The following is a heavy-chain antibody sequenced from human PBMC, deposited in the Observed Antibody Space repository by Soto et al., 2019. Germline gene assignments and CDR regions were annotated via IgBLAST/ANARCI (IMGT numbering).Heavy chain of an antibody. Sequence: QVQLVQSGAEVKKPGASVKVSCKASGYTFTSYAMHWVRQAPGQRLEWMGWINAGNGNTKYSQKFQGRVTITRDTSASTAYMELSSLRSEDTAVYYCARDFEYSRRNWFDPWGQGTLVTVSS. CDR3: ARDFEYSRRNWFDP. CDR2: INAGNGNT. CDR1: GYTFTSYA. D-gene: IGHD6-6*01. J-gene: IGHJ5*02. V-gene: IGHV1-3*01.